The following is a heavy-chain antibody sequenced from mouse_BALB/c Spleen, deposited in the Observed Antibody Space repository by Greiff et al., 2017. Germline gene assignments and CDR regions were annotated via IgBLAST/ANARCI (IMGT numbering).Heavy chain of an antibody. CDR2: IWAGGST. D-gene: IGHD2-3*01. CDR3: ARGVAYDGPAWFAY. Sequence: VQGVESGPGLVAPSQSLSITCTVSGFSLTSYGVHWVRQPPGKGLEWLGVIWAGGSTNYNSALMSRLSISKDNSKSQVFLKMNSLQTDDTAMYYCARGVAYDGPAWFAYWGQGTLVTVSA. CDR1: GFSLTSYG. V-gene: IGHV2-9*02. J-gene: IGHJ3*01.